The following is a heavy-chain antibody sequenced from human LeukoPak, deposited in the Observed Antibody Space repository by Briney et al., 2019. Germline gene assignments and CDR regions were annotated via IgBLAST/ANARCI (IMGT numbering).Heavy chain of an antibody. CDR3: ARDLYYYDSSGYDTYYYGMDV. D-gene: IGHD3-22*01. CDR2: INAGNGNT. Sequence: ASVKVSCKASGYTFTSYAMHWVRQAPGQRLEWMGWINAGNGNTKYSQKFQGRVTITRDTSASTAYMELSSLRSEDTAVYYCARDLYYYDSSGYDTYYYGMDVWGQGTTVTVSS. J-gene: IGHJ6*02. CDR1: GYTFTSYA. V-gene: IGHV1-3*01.